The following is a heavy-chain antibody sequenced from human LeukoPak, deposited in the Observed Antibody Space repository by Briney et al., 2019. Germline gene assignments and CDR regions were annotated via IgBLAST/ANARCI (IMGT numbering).Heavy chain of an antibody. J-gene: IGHJ6*03. CDR3: ASSPGFLEWLGVDYYYMDV. Sequence: GGSLRLSCAASGFTFSSYSMNWVRQAPGKGLEWVSSISSSSSYIYYADSVTGRFTISRDNAKNSLYLQMNSLRAEDTAVYYCASSPGFLEWLGVDYYYMDVWGKGTTVTVSS. D-gene: IGHD3-3*01. V-gene: IGHV3-21*01. CDR2: ISSSSSYI. CDR1: GFTFSSYS.